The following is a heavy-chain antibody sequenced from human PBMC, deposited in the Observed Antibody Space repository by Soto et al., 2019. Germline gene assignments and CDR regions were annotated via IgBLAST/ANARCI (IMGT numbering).Heavy chain of an antibody. D-gene: IGHD3-22*01. CDR3: ARPDYYYDSSGYYDY. J-gene: IGHJ4*02. CDR1: GYSFTSYW. Sequence: GESLKISCKGSGYSFTSYWISWVRQMPGKGLEWMGRIDPSDSYTNYSPSFQGHVTISADKSISTAYLQWSSLKASDTAMYYCARPDYYYDSSGYYDYWGQGTLVTVSS. CDR2: IDPSDSYT. V-gene: IGHV5-10-1*01.